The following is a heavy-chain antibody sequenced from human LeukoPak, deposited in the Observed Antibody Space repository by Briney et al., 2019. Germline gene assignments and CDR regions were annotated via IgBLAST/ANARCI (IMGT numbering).Heavy chain of an antibody. CDR3: AIHSSGWLGFDY. D-gene: IGHD6-19*01. V-gene: IGHV3-23*01. CDR2: ISGSGGST. CDR1: GFTFSSYA. Sequence: GGSLRLSCAASGFTFSSYAMSWVRQAPGKGLEWVSAISGSGGSTYYADSVKGRFTISRDNSKNTLYLQMNSLRAEDTAVYYCAIHSSGWLGFDYWGQGTLVTVSS. J-gene: IGHJ4*02.